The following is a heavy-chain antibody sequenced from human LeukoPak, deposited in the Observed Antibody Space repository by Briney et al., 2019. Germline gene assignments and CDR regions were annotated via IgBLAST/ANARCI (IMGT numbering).Heavy chain of an antibody. Sequence: GASVKVSCKASGYTFTGYYMHWVRQAPGQGLEWTGWINPNSGGTNYAQKFQGRVTMTRDTSISTAYMELSRLRSDDTAVYYCARDALERQVPFDYWGQGTLVTVSS. D-gene: IGHD1-1*01. J-gene: IGHJ4*02. V-gene: IGHV1-2*02. CDR2: INPNSGGT. CDR3: ARDALERQVPFDY. CDR1: GYTFTGYY.